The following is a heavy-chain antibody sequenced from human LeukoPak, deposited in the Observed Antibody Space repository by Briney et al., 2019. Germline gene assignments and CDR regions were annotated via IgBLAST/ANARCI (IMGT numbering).Heavy chain of an antibody. Sequence: SQTLSLTCTVSGGSISSGDYYWSWIRQPPGKGLEWIGYVYYSGSTNYNPSLKSRVTISLDTSKKQFSLNLSSATAADTAVYYCARDRPDIAAAGSWIDPWGQGTLVTVSS. V-gene: IGHV4-61*08. D-gene: IGHD6-13*01. CDR1: GGSISSGDYY. CDR2: VYYSGST. J-gene: IGHJ5*02. CDR3: ARDRPDIAAAGSWIDP.